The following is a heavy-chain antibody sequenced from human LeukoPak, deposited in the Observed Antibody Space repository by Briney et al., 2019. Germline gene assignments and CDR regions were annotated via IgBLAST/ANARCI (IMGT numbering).Heavy chain of an antibody. V-gene: IGHV4-34*01. J-gene: IGHJ6*03. CDR3: ARGGRIAVAADGEGIPYYYYYYMDV. CDR2: INHSGST. Sequence: ETLSLTCTVHGGSFSDYYWSWIRQPPGKGLEWIGEINHSGSTSYNPSLKSRVTISVDTSKIQFSLRLNSVTAADTAVYYCARGGRIAVAADGEGIPYYYYYYMDVWGKGTTVTVSS. D-gene: IGHD6-19*01. CDR1: GGSFSDYY.